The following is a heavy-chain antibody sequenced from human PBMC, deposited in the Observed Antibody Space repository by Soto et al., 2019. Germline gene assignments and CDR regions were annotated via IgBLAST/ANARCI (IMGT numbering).Heavy chain of an antibody. J-gene: IGHJ4*02. CDR1: GFTFSSYS. Sequence: PGGSLRLSCAASGFTFSSYSMNWVRQAPGKGLEWVSYISSSSSTIYYADSVKGRFTISRDNAKNSLYLQMNSLRAEDTAVYYCAREEPDDSSGYCLDYWGQGTLVTVSS. CDR2: ISSSSSTI. V-gene: IGHV3-48*01. CDR3: AREEPDDSSGYCLDY. D-gene: IGHD3-22*01.